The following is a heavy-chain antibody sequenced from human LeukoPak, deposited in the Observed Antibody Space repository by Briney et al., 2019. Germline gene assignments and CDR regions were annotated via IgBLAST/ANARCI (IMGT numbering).Heavy chain of an antibody. Sequence: GRSLRLSCAASGFTFDDYAMHWVRQAPGKGLEWVSGISWNSGSIGYADSVKGRFTISRDNAKNSLYLQMNSLRAEDTAVYYCARGRLTYYYDSSGSTPGYWGQGTLVTVSS. CDR2: ISWNSGSI. D-gene: IGHD3-22*01. J-gene: IGHJ4*02. V-gene: IGHV3-9*01. CDR3: ARGRLTYYYDSSGSTPGY. CDR1: GFTFDDYA.